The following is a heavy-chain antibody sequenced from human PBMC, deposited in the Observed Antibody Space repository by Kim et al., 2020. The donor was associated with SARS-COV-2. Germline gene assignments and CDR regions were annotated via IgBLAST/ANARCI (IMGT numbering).Heavy chain of an antibody. D-gene: IGHD1-26*01. J-gene: IGHJ4*02. Sequence: SYAQKFQGRVTMTRDTSTSTVYMELSSLRSEDTAVYYCARGRELRYYFDYWGQGTLVTVSS. CDR3: ARGRELRYYFDY. V-gene: IGHV1-46*01.